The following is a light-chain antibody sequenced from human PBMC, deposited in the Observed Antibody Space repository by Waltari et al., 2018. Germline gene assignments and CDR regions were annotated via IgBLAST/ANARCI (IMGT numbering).Light chain of an antibody. CDR2: HDD. CDR1: KLGNKY. V-gene: IGLV3-1*01. J-gene: IGLJ1*01. Sequence: SYELTQPASVSVFQGQTARITCSGDKLGNKYACWYQQKPGQSPVMVMYHDDKRPSGIPDRFSGSNSGNTATLTISGTQAMDEADYYCQAWDSSTDYVFVPGTKVTVL. CDR3: QAWDSSTDYV.